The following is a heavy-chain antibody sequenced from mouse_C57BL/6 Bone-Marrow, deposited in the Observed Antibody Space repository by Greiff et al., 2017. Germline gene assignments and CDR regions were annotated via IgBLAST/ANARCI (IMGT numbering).Heavy chain of an antibody. CDR2: IYPGDGDT. CDR3: ARPPFYYYGSSYGAMDY. Sequence: QVQLQQSGPELVKPGASVKISCKASGYAFSSSWMNWVKQRPGKGLEWIGRIYPGDGDTNYNGKFKGKATLTADKSSSTAYMQLSSLTSEDSAVYFCARPPFYYYGSSYGAMDYWGQGTSVTVSS. J-gene: IGHJ4*01. V-gene: IGHV1-82*01. CDR1: GYAFSSSW. D-gene: IGHD1-1*01.